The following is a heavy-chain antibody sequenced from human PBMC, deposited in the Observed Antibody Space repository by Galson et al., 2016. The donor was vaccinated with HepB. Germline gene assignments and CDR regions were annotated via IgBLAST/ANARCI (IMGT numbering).Heavy chain of an antibody. CDR3: ARGAYLYSVLAVMTGGFDY. CDR1: GGTFSNFA. CDR2: IIPLFGAT. D-gene: IGHD2-8*02. V-gene: IGHV1-69*06. J-gene: IGHJ4*02. Sequence: SLKVSCKASGGTFSNFAIRWLRQAPGQGLEWMGVIIPLFGATNYAQNLQGRVTITADKSTTTVYLHMSSLRSEDTALYYCARGAYLYSVLAVMTGGFDYWGQGTLVTVSS.